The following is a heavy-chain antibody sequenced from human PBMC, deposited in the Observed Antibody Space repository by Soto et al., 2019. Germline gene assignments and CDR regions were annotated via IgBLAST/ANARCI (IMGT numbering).Heavy chain of an antibody. CDR1: GGSISSSY. CDR3: AKVLGGYIDY. J-gene: IGHJ4*02. Sequence: SETLSLTCTVSGGSISSSYWSWIRQPPGKGLEWIGYISHSGHSNYNPSLKSRVTISLDRSKNQFSLKLSSVTAADTAVYYGAKVLGGYIDYWGQGTLVTVSS. V-gene: IGHV4-59*01. D-gene: IGHD3-22*01. CDR2: ISHSGHS.